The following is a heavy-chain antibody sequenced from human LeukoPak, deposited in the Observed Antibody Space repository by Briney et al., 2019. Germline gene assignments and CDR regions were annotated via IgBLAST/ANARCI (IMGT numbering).Heavy chain of an antibody. CDR2: IYYSGST. Sequence: PSETLSLTCTASGGSISSYYWSWIRQPPGKGLEWIGYIYYSGSTNYNPSLKNRDTISVDTSKNQLSLKLSSVTAADTAVYYCASSYLRYSLDAFDIWGQGTMVTVSS. CDR1: GGSISSYY. D-gene: IGHD2-21*01. J-gene: IGHJ3*02. CDR3: ASSYLRYSLDAFDI. V-gene: IGHV4-59*01.